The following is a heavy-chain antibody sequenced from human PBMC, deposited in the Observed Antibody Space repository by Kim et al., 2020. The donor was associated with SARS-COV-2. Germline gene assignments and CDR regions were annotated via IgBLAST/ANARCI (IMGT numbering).Heavy chain of an antibody. V-gene: IGHV4-39*01. CDR2: IYYSGST. CDR1: GGSISSSSYY. D-gene: IGHD3-10*01. CDR3: ASHARRDPGLWFGEPQAYYYYGMDV. J-gene: IGHJ6*02. Sequence: SETLSLTCTVSGGSISSSSYYWGWIRQPPGKGLEWIGSIYYSGSTYYNPSLKSRVTISVDTSKNQFSLKLSSVTAADTAVYYCASHARRDPGLWFGEPQAYYYYGMDVWGQGTTVTVSS.